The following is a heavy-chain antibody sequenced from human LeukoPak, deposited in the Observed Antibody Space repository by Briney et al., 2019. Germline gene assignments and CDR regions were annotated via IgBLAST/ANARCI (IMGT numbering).Heavy chain of an antibody. V-gene: IGHV3-53*01. D-gene: IGHD5-18*01. CDR2: IYSGGST. J-gene: IGHJ4*02. Sequence: GGSLRLSCAASGFTVSSNYMSWARQAPGKGLEWVSVIYSGGSTYYADSVKGRFTISRDNSKNTLYLQMNSLRAEDTAVYYCARVEGGYSYGYLDYWGQGTLVTVSS. CDR1: GFTVSSNY. CDR3: ARVEGGYSYGYLDY.